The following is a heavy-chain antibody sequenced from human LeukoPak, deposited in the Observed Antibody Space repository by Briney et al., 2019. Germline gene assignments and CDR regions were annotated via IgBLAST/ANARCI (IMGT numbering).Heavy chain of an antibody. V-gene: IGHV3-30-3*01. CDR1: GFTFSSYA. D-gene: IGHD2-15*01. CDR3: ARAGFRYCSGGSCYVPHY. Sequence: PGGSLRLSCAASGFTFSSYAMHWVRQAPGKGLEWVAVISYDGSNKYYADSVKGRFTISRDNSKNTLYLRMNSLRAEDTAVYYCARAGFRYCSGGSCYVPHYWGQGTLVTVSS. CDR2: ISYDGSNK. J-gene: IGHJ4*02.